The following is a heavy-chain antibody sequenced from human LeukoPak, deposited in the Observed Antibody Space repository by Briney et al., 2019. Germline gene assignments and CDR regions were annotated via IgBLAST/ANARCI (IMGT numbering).Heavy chain of an antibody. Sequence: SKTLSLTCTVSGGSISTHYWSWIRQPPGEGLEWIGYIYYSGSTSYNPSLKSRVTISVDTSKSQFSLNLSSVTAADTAVYYCARQGARGYSSYWFDPWGQGTLVTVSS. CDR2: IYYSGST. CDR1: GGSISTHY. J-gene: IGHJ5*02. V-gene: IGHV4-59*08. CDR3: ARQGARGYSSYWFDP. D-gene: IGHD6-6*01.